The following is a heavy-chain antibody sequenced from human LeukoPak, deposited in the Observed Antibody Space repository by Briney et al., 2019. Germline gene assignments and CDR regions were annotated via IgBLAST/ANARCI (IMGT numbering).Heavy chain of an antibody. Sequence: GGSLRLSCTASGFTFSSYTMSWVRQAPGRGLKWVSTITTGGPNTYYADSVKGRFTVSRDDSKNTLYLQMNSLRAEDTAVYYCAKDGGLWVSAHWGDSWGRGTLVTVSS. CDR3: AKDGGLWVSAHWGDS. CDR1: GFTFSSYT. D-gene: IGHD7-27*01. J-gene: IGHJ4*02. CDR2: ITTGGPNT. V-gene: IGHV3-23*01.